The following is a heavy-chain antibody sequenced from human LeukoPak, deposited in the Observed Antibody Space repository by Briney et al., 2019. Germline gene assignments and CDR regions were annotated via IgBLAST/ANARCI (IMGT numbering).Heavy chain of an antibody. CDR2: IYPGDSDT. V-gene: IGHV5-51*01. CDR3: ARHGDSSGYHHFDY. CDR1: GYSFTSYW. J-gene: IGHJ4*02. D-gene: IGHD3-22*01. Sequence: GEFPKISCKGSGYSFTSYWIGWVRQMPGKGLEWMGIIYPGDSDTRYSPSFQGQVTISADKSISTAYPQWSSLKASDTAMYYCARHGDSSGYHHFDYWGQGTLVTVSS.